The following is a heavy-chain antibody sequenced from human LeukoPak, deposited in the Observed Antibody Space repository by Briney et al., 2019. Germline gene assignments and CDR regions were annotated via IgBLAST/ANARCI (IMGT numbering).Heavy chain of an antibody. CDR1: GLTVSSNY. J-gene: IGHJ4*02. CDR3: ILTTVTTSAEY. D-gene: IGHD4-17*01. Sequence: PGGSLRLSCAASGLTVSSNYMNWVRQAPGKGLEWVSAIYNGVTIHYADSVKGRFTISSDNSKNTVYLQLNSLRAEDTAIYYCILTTVTTSAEYWGQGTLVTVSS. V-gene: IGHV3-53*01. CDR2: IYNGVTI.